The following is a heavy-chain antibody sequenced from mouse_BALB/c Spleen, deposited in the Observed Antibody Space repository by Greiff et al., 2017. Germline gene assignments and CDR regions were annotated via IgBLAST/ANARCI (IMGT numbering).Heavy chain of an antibody. D-gene: IGHD1-1*02. V-gene: IGHV5-6*01. CDR1: GFTFSSYG. CDR2: ISSGGSYT. Sequence: EVKLVESGGDLVKPGGSLKLSCAASGFTFSSYGMSWVRQTPDKRLEWVATISSGGSYTYYPDSVKGRFTISRDNAKNTLYLQMSSLKSEDTAMYYCARQGDYPSFDYWGQGTTLTVSS. J-gene: IGHJ2*01. CDR3: ARQGDYPSFDY.